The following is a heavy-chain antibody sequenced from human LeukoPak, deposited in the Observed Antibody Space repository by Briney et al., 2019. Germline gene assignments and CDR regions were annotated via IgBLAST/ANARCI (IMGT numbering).Heavy chain of an antibody. CDR3: ARDSAAAGTPYGMDV. J-gene: IGHJ6*04. CDR1: GYTFTSYG. D-gene: IGHD6-13*01. Sequence: ASVKVSCKASGYTFTSYGISWVRQAPGQGLDWMGWISAYNGNTNYAQKLQGRVTMTTDTSTSTAYMELRSLRSDDTAVYYCARDSAAAGTPYGMDVWGRGTTVTVSS. V-gene: IGHV1-18*04. CDR2: ISAYNGNT.